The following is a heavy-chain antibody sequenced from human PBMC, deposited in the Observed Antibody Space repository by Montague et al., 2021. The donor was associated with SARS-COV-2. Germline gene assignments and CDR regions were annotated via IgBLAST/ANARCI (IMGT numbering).Heavy chain of an antibody. CDR3: AKDMWDLYYFDY. CDR2: VRSSGGSP. Sequence: SLRLSCAASGFIFSSFAMSWVRQAPGKGLEWVSAVRSSGGSPNYADSVKGRFTIYRDNSNNMLYLQMNGLRAEGTAVYYCAKDMWDLYYFDYWGQGTLVTVPS. CDR1: GFIFSSFA. J-gene: IGHJ4*02. V-gene: IGHV3-23*01. D-gene: IGHD1-26*01.